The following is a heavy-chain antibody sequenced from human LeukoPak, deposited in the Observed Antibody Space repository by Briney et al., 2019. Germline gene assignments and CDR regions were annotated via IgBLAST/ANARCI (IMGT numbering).Heavy chain of an antibody. Sequence: PSVTLSLTCTVSGGSISSSTYYWGSIRQAPGKGLEWIGTIYYSDSTNYNPSLKSQVTISVDMSKIQLSLNLNSGTAADTAVYYCARQTNRGAGNFDSWGQGTLVTVSS. CDR2: IYYSDST. CDR3: ARQTNRGAGNFDS. CDR1: GGSISSSTYY. J-gene: IGHJ4*02. D-gene: IGHD1-1*01. V-gene: IGHV4-39*01.